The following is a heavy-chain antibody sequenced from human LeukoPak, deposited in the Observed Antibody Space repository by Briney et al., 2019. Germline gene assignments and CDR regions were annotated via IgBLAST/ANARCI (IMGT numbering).Heavy chain of an antibody. Sequence: SQTLSLTCAISGDSVSSNSAAWNWIRQSPSRGLEWLGRTYYRSKWYNDYAVSVKSRITINPDTSKNQFSLQLNSVTPEDTAVYYCARGPPPSREPGSYGSYFDYWGQGTLVTVSS. CDR2: TYYRSKWYN. CDR1: GDSVSSNSAA. D-gene: IGHD1-26*01. J-gene: IGHJ4*02. CDR3: ARGPPPSREPGSYGSYFDY. V-gene: IGHV6-1*01.